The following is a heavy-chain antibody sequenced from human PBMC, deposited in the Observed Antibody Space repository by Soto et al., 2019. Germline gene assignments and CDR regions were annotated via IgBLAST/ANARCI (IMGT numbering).Heavy chain of an antibody. CDR1: GGSISSGGYY. CDR2: IYYSGTT. V-gene: IGHV4-31*03. Sequence: QVQLQESGPGLVKPSQTLSLTCTVSGGSISSGGYYWSWIRQHPGKGLEWIGYIYYSGTTYYNPSLKSRLTISIDTSENHFSLKLSSVTAADTAVYYCARYDYGDYVFDYWGQGSLVSVSS. CDR3: ARYDYGDYVFDY. D-gene: IGHD4-17*01. J-gene: IGHJ4*02.